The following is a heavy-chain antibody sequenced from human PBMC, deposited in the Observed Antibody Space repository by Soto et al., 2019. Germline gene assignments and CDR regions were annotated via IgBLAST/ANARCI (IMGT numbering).Heavy chain of an antibody. CDR3: VSEIITIFGVVPLDYYYYGMDV. V-gene: IGHV1-58*02. Sequence: SVKVSCKASGFTFTSSAMQWVRQARGQRLEWIGWIVVGSGNTNYAQKIQERVTITRDMSTSTAYMEMSRLRSEDTAVYYCVSEIITIFGVVPLDYYYYGMDVWGQGTTVTVSS. J-gene: IGHJ6*02. D-gene: IGHD3-3*01. CDR2: IVVGSGNT. CDR1: GFTFTSSA.